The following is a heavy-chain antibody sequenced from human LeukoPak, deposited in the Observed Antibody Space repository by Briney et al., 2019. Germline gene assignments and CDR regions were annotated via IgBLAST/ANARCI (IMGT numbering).Heavy chain of an antibody. CDR3: TRARDTAGAYYYNYYMDV. CDR1: GFTFSGSA. CDR2: IRGKANTYST. V-gene: IGHV3-73*01. J-gene: IGHJ6*03. D-gene: IGHD5-18*01. Sequence: PGGSLRLSCAASGFTFSGSAMHWVRQASGKGLEWVGRIRGKANTYSTAYAASVKGRFTISRDDSKNTAYLQMNSLKTEDTAIYYCTRARDTAGAYYYNYYMDVWGKGTTVTVSS.